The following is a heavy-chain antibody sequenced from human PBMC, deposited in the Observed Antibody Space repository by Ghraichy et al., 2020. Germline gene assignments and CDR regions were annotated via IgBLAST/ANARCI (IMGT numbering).Heavy chain of an antibody. CDR2: ISSSSSYI. CDR3: ARGHYGEPLGYAFDI. D-gene: IGHD4-17*01. CDR1: GFTFSSFS. Sequence: GGSLRLSCAASGFTFSSFSMNWVGQAPGKGLEWVSSISSSSSYIYYADSVKGRFTISRDNAKNSLYLQMNSLRAEDTAVYYCARGHYGEPLGYAFDIWGQGTMVTDSS. V-gene: IGHV3-21*01. J-gene: IGHJ3*02.